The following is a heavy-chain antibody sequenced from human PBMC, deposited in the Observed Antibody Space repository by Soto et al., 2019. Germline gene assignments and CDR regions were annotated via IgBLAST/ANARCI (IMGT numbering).Heavy chain of an antibody. D-gene: IGHD3-22*01. CDR1: GYTFTSYY. Sequence: ASVKVSCKASGYTFTSYYMHWVRQAPGRGLEWMGIINPSGGSTSYAQKFQGRVTMTRDTSTSTVYMELSSLRSEDTAVYYCAREAFRVDYYDSSGYHPFDYWGQGTLVTVSS. CDR3: AREAFRVDYYDSSGYHPFDY. J-gene: IGHJ4*02. V-gene: IGHV1-46*01. CDR2: INPSGGST.